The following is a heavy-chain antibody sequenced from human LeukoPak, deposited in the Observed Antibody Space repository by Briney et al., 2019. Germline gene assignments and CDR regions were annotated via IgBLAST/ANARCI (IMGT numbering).Heavy chain of an antibody. CDR1: GVSVNNYY. CDR2: IYSTGST. V-gene: IGHV4-4*07. CDR3: ARRVAGPNDAFDV. Sequence: SSETLSLTCSVSGVSVNNYYWNWIRQSAGKGLEWIGRIYSTGSTDYNPSLKSRVTMSVDTSQNQFSLNMSSVTAADTAVYYCARRVAGPNDAFDVWGQGTMVTVSS. J-gene: IGHJ3*01. D-gene: IGHD6-19*01.